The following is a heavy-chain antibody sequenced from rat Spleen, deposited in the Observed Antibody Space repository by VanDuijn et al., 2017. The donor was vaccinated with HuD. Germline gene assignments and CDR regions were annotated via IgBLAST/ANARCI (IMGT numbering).Heavy chain of an antibody. CDR2: ISYSGNT. CDR3: ARGYNYVMDA. Sequence: EVQLQESGPGLVKPSQSLSLTCSVTGYSITSSYWGWIRKFPGNEMEWMGYISYSGNTNYNPSLKSRISITRDTSNNQVLLQLNSVTTEDTATYYCARGYNYVMDAWGQGASVTVSS. V-gene: IGHV3-1*01. J-gene: IGHJ4*01. CDR1: GYSITSSY. D-gene: IGHD1-11*01.